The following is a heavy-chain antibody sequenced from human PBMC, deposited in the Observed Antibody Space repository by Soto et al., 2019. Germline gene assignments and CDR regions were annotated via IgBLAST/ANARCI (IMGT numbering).Heavy chain of an antibody. Sequence: QITLKESGPTLVKPTQTLTLTCTFSGFSLTSRGVGVGWIRQPPGKALEWLALIYWDDVERYSPSLRNRVTISKDTSKNQVVLTITNMDPVDTATFYCAHRLSRSGYWVFDYWGQGTLVTVSS. CDR1: GFSLTSRGVG. J-gene: IGHJ4*02. D-gene: IGHD3-22*01. CDR3: AHRLSRSGYWVFDY. CDR2: IYWDDVE. V-gene: IGHV2-5*02.